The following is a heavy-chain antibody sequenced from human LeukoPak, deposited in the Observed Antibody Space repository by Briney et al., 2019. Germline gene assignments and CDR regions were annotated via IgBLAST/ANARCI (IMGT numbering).Heavy chain of an antibody. Sequence: TGGSLRLSCAASGFTFNSYWIHWVRQVPGEGVVWVSRINGDGSSTAYADSVKGRFTISRDNAKNTLYLQMNSLRAEDTAVYYCAREKDSSNYDSWGQGTLVTVSS. D-gene: IGHD4-11*01. V-gene: IGHV3-74*03. CDR1: GFTFNSYW. CDR2: INGDGSST. J-gene: IGHJ5*01. CDR3: AREKDSSNYDS.